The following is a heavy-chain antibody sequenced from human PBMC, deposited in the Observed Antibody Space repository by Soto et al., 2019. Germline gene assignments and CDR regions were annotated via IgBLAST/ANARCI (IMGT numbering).Heavy chain of an antibody. CDR3: ARWDGYGDV. Sequence: GGSVRLSCAASGFSFSTYSMAWVRQTPGKGLAWVSGLSGGGSNTFYADSVQGRFTISVDNSKNTVYLQMNSLRVEDTAVYYCARWDGYGDVWGQGTLVTVSS. D-gene: IGHD4-17*01. J-gene: IGHJ4*02. V-gene: IGHV3-23*01. CDR1: GFSFSTYS. CDR2: LSGGGSNT.